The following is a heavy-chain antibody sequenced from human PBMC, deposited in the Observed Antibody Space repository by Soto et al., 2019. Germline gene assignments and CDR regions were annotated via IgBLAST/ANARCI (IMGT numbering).Heavy chain of an antibody. CDR3: ARGTAGSGMDV. CDR1: GDSVSSNSAA. D-gene: IGHD1-1*01. CDR2: TYYRSKWYN. J-gene: IGHJ6*02. V-gene: IGHV6-1*01. Sequence: SQTLSLTCAISGDSVSSNSAAWNWIRRSPSSGLEWLGRTYYRSKWYNDYAVSVKSRITVNPDTSKNQLSLQLNSVTPEDTAVYYCARGTAGSGMDVWGQGTTVTVSS.